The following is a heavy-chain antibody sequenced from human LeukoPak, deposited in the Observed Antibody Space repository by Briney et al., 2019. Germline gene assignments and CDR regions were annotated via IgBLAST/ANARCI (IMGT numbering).Heavy chain of an antibody. Sequence: PGGSLRLSCAASGFVFSNYWMHWVRRVPGKGLEWVSRIDANGKTTTYADSVKGRFIISRDGGNSTLYLQMNSLRNDDAALYFCGRARGGYSAIDHWGQGSLVIVSS. J-gene: IGHJ4*02. CDR3: GRARGGYSAIDH. D-gene: IGHD1-26*01. CDR1: GFVFSNYW. CDR2: IDANGKTT. V-gene: IGHV3-74*01.